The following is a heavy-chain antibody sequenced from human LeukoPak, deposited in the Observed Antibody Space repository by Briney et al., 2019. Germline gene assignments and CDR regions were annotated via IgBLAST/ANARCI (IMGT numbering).Heavy chain of an antibody. CDR3: ARVLGPYGGYVGYYYYYMDV. CDR1: GYSISSGYY. V-gene: IGHV4-38-2*02. CDR2: IYHSGST. Sequence: SETLSLTCTVSGYSISSGYYWGWIRQPPGKGLEWIGSIYHSGSTYYNPSLKSRVTISVDTSKNQFSLKLSSVTAADTAVYYCARVLGPYGGYVGYYYYYMDVWGKGTTVTVSS. D-gene: IGHD5-12*01. J-gene: IGHJ6*03.